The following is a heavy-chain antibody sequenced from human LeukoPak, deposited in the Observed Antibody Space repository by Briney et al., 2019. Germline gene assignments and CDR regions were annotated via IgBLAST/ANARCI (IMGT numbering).Heavy chain of an antibody. CDR2: ISGDGGST. CDR3: AKAYMGNYYYYMDV. D-gene: IGHD7-27*01. Sequence: GGSLXXXXXAXXFTFDDYAXHWVRQAPGKGLEWVSLISGDGGSTYYADSVKGRFTISRDNSKNSLYLQMNSLRTEDTALYYCAKAYMGNYYYYMDVWGKGTTVTVSS. V-gene: IGHV3-43*02. CDR1: XFTFDDYA. J-gene: IGHJ6*03.